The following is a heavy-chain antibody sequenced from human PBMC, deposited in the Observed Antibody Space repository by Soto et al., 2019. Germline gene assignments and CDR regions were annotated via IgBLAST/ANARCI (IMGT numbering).Heavy chain of an antibody. Sequence: GESLKISCKGSGYSFTSYWISWVRQMPGKGLEWMGRIDPSDSYTNYSPSFQGHVTISADKSISTAYLQWSSLKASDTAMYYCARRRVEDYYDSSGGDAFDIWGQGTMVTVSS. CDR2: IDPSDSYT. J-gene: IGHJ3*02. CDR3: ARRRVEDYYDSSGGDAFDI. V-gene: IGHV5-10-1*01. D-gene: IGHD3-22*01. CDR1: GYSFTSYW.